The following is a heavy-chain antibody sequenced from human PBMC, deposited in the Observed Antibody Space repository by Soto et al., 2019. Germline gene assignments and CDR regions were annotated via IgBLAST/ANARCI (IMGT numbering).Heavy chain of an antibody. V-gene: IGHV3-33*01. CDR1: EFPFSFYG. CDR3: ARDDAFDNENGFDM. CDR2: IVSDGSAI. J-gene: IGHJ3*02. Sequence: HPRGSLILACALSEFPFSFYGFDWVRQSPGKGLEWLGVIVSDGSAIYHADSLEGRFFISRDNSKDILYLQMNSLRVEDTAVYYCARDDAFDNENGFDMWGQGTMVTVSS. D-gene: IGHD3-3*02.